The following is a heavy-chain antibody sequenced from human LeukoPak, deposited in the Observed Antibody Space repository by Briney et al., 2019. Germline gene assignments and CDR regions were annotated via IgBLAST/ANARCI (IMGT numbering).Heavy chain of an antibody. CDR1: GFTIIGYA. V-gene: IGHV3-48*03. D-gene: IGHD1-26*01. J-gene: IGHJ4*02. CDR3: ATYIVGPTLDY. CDR2: ISGSGGTI. Sequence: GGSLRLSCAASGFTIIGYAMYWVRQAPGKGLEWVSYISGSGGTIYYADSVKGRFTISRDNARNSFYLQLNSLRAEDTALYYCATYIVGPTLDYWGQGALVTVSS.